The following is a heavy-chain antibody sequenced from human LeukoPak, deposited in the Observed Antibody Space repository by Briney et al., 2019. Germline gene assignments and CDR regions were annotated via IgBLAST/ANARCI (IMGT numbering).Heavy chain of an antibody. CDR2: IDPSDSYS. V-gene: IGHV5-10-1*01. D-gene: IGHD1-26*01. J-gene: IGHJ3*02. CDR1: GYIFTSYW. Sequence: GESLKISCKGSGYIFTSYWITWVRQVPGKGLEWMGTIDPSDSYSNYSPSFQGHVTISTDKSSNTAYLQWSSLKASDTAMYYCAGRLSSGSYPLFLDAFEIWGQGTRVTVFS. CDR3: AGRLSSGSYPLFLDAFEI.